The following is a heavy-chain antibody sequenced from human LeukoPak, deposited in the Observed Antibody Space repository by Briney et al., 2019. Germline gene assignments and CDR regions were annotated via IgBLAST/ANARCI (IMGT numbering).Heavy chain of an antibody. Sequence: RGSLRLSCAASGFTFSSYSMNWVRQAPGKGLEWVSSISSSSYIYYADSVKGRFTISRDNAKNSLYLLMNSLRAEDTAVYYCARDYGVVEIDYWGQGTLVTVSS. D-gene: IGHD2-15*01. CDR2: ISSSSYI. CDR1: GFTFSSYS. CDR3: ARDYGVVEIDY. V-gene: IGHV3-21*01. J-gene: IGHJ4*02.